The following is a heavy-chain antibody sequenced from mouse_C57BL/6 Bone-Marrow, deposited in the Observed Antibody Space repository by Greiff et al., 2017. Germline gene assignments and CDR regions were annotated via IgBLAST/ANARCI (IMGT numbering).Heavy chain of an antibody. CDR3: ATTVVRRGYWYFDV. D-gene: IGHD1-1*01. CDR2: IDPNRGGT. CDR1: GYTFTSYW. Sequence: QVHVKQPGAELVKPGASVKLSCKASGYTFTSYWMHWVKQRPGRGLEWIGRIDPNRGGTKYNEKFKSKATLTADKPSSTAYMQLSSLTSEDSAVYYCATTVVRRGYWYFDVWGTGTTVTVSS. J-gene: IGHJ1*03. V-gene: IGHV1-72*01.